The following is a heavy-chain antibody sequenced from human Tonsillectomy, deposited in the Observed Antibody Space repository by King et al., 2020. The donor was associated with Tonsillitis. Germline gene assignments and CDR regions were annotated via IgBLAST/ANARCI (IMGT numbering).Heavy chain of an antibody. V-gene: IGHV1-18*04. Sequence: QLVQSGAEVMKPGASVKVSCKASGFTFTSYGINWVRQAPGQGLEWMGWIGADNGNTKYAKKLQGRVTMTTDTSSSTAYMELRSLRSDDTAVYYCARTKTKTTDTYWGQGTLVTVSS. CDR2: IGADNGNT. J-gene: IGHJ4*02. D-gene: IGHD4-17*01. CDR1: GFTFTSYG. CDR3: ARTKTKTTDTY.